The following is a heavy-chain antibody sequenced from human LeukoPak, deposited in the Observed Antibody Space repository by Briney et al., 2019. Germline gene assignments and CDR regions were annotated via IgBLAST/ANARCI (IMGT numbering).Heavy chain of an antibody. CDR2: ISSYNGKT. CDR3: ARNYDSSKDGNDY. Sequence: ASVKVSCKASGYSFTSYSISWVRQAPGQGLEWVGWISSYNGKTNYGKNVQGRVTMTTDTSTSTAYMELRSLRSDDTAIYYCARNYDSSKDGNDYWGQGTLVTVSS. V-gene: IGHV1-18*01. CDR1: GYSFTSYS. J-gene: IGHJ4*02. D-gene: IGHD3-22*01.